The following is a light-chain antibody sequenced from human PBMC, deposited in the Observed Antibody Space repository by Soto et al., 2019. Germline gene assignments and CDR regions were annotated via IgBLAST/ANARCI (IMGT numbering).Light chain of an antibody. V-gene: IGKV3-15*01. CDR1: QSVSSN. CDR3: QQYNTWPLT. J-gene: IGKJ4*01. CDR2: GAS. Sequence: EIVLTQSPGTLSFSPGERATLSCRASQSVSSNYLAWYQQKPGQAPSLLIYGASTRATGIPARFSGSGSGTEFTLTISSLQSEDFAVYYCQQYNTWPLTFGGGTKVDIK.